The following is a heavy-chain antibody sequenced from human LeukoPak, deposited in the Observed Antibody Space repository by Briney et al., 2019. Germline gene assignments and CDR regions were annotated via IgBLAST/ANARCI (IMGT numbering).Heavy chain of an antibody. J-gene: IGHJ3*02. CDR1: GFTFSNSN. D-gene: IGHD3-3*01. CDR3: AKSRLSGINDAFDI. CDR2: ISSSTNYI. V-gene: IGHV3-21*04. Sequence: GGSLRLSCAASGFTFSNSNMNWVRQAPGKGLEWVSSISSSTNYIYYADSVKGRFTISRDNSKNTLYLQINSLRAEDTALYYCAKSRLSGINDAFDIWGQGTMVTVSS.